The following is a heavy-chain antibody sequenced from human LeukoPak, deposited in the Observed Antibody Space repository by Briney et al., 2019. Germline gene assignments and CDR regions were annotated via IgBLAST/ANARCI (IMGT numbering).Heavy chain of an antibody. CDR1: GFTFSSYG. V-gene: IGHV3-30*18. D-gene: IGHD4-17*01. Sequence: PGGSLRLSCAASGFTFSSYGMHWVRQAPGKGLEWVAVISYDGSNKYYADSVKGRFTISRDNSKNTLYLQMNSLRAEDTAVYYCAKDALTTVTTGVAFDIWGQGTMVTVSS. J-gene: IGHJ3*02. CDR2: ISYDGSNK. CDR3: AKDALTTVTTGVAFDI.